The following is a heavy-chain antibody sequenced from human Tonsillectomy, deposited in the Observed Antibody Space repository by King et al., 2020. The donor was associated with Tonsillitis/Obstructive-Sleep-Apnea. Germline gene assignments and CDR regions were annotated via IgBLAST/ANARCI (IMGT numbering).Heavy chain of an antibody. J-gene: IGHJ4*02. CDR1: GFTFDDYT. Sequence: VQLVESGGVVVQPGGSLRLSCAASGFTFDDYTMHWVRQAPGKGLEWVSLISWDGGSTYYAGSVKGRITISRDNSKNSLYLQMNSLRTEDTALYCCAKDRTMTTVTHGFDYWGQGTLVTVSS. CDR3: AKDRTMTTVTHGFDY. D-gene: IGHD4-11*01. CDR2: ISWDGGST. V-gene: IGHV3-43*01.